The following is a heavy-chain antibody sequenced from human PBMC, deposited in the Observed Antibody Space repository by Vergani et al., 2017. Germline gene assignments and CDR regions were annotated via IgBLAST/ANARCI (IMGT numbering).Heavy chain of an antibody. Sequence: QVQLQESGPGLVKPSQTLSLTCSVSGGSISNNDYYWSWIRQPPGKGLEWIGHIYYSGSTYYNPSLKSRVTISLDTSKNQFSLKLSSVTAADTAVYYCARDPVTPINGMDVWGHGTTVTVSS. CDR1: GGSISNNDYY. V-gene: IGHV4-30-4*01. J-gene: IGHJ6*02. CDR2: IYYSGST. CDR3: ARDPVTPINGMDV.